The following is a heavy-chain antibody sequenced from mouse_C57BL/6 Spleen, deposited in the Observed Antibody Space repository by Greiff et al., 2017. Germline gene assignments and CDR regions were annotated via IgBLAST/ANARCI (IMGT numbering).Heavy chain of an antibody. V-gene: IGHV1-82*01. CDR3: EGGGPGYWNFDV. CDR1: GYAFSSSW. CDR2: IYPGDGDT. Sequence: QVQLQQSGPELVKPGASVKISCKASGYAFSSSWMNWVKQRPGKGLERVGRIYPGDGDTNYNGQFKGKATLTSAKSSSTAYMQLSSLTSEVSSVYFCEGGGPGYWNFDVWGKGTTVTVSS. J-gene: IGHJ1*03.